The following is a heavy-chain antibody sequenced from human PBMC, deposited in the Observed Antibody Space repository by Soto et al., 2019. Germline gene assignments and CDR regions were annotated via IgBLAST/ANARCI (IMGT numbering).Heavy chain of an antibody. V-gene: IGHV3-74*01. CDR2: LKSDGSNT. D-gene: IGHD2-15*01. CDR3: ARGIKNYYGMDV. CDR1: GFTFSSYW. Sequence: EVQLVESGRGLVQPGGSLRLSCAASGFTFSSYWMHWVRQAPGKGLVWVSRLKSDGSNTNYADSVKGRFTISRDNAKNTLYLQMNSLRAEDTAVYYCARGIKNYYGMDVWGQGTTVTVSS. J-gene: IGHJ6*02.